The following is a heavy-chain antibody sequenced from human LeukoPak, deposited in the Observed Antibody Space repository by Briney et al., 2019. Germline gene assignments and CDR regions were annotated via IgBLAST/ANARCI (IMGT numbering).Heavy chain of an antibody. CDR3: ARVDYSCSGSYYGNWFDP. D-gene: IGHD3-10*01. CDR2: MNPNSGKT. Sequence: GASVKVSCKASGYTFSSYDINWVRQDTGQGLEWMRWMNPNSGKTGYAQKFQGRVTMTSDTSISTAYMELRRMRSEDTAVYYCARVDYSCSGSYYGNWFDPWGQGTLVTVSS. V-gene: IGHV1-8*01. CDR1: GYTFSSYD. J-gene: IGHJ5*02.